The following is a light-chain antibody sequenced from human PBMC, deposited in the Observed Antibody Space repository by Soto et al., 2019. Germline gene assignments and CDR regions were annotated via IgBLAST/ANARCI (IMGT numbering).Light chain of an antibody. J-gene: IGKJ2*01. Sequence: DIQMTQSPSSLSASVGDTVTITCQASQDISNYLNWYQQKPGKAPRLLIYDTSDLDTGVPSRFSGSGSGTDFSLTISSLEPEDTGTYYCQQYDKLISFGLGTKVDIK. V-gene: IGKV1-33*01. CDR2: DTS. CDR3: QQYDKLIS. CDR1: QDISNY.